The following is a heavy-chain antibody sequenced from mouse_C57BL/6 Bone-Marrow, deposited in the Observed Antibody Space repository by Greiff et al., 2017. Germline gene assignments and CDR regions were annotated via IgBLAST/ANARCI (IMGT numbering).Heavy chain of an antibody. D-gene: IGHD3-1*01. J-gene: IGHJ3*01. CDR1: GYTFTSYW. V-gene: IGHV1-59*01. Sequence: QVQLQQPGAELVRPGTSVKLSCKASGYTFTSYWMHWVKQRPGQGLEWIGVIDPSDSYTNYNQKFKGKATLTVDTSSSTAYMQLSSLTSEDSAVYYCARLGVFNLACFAYWGQGTLVTVSA. CDR2: IDPSDSYT. CDR3: ARLGVFNLACFAY.